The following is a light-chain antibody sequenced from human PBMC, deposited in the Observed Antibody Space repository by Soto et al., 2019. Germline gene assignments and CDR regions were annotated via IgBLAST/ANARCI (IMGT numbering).Light chain of an antibody. CDR2: EVS. Sequence: QSVLTQPASVSGSPGQSITISCTGTSSDVGSYNLVSWYQQHPDKAPKLMIYEVSKRPSGVSNRFSGSKSGNTASLTISGLQAEDEADYYCCSYAGSGTLYVFGTGTKVTVL. V-gene: IGLV2-23*02. CDR1: SSDVGSYNL. CDR3: CSYAGSGTLYV. J-gene: IGLJ1*01.